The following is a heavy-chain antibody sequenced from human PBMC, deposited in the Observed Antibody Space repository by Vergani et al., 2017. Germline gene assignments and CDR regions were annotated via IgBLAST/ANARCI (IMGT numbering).Heavy chain of an antibody. CDR3: ARGSLEDIVATISFAFDI. Sequence: EVQLLESGGGLVQPGGSLRLSCAASGFTFSSYAMSWVRQAPGKGLEWVSAIGTAGDTYYPGSVKGRFTISRENAKNSLYLQMNSLRAGDTAVYYCARGSLEDIVATISFAFDIWGQGTMVTVSS. V-gene: IGHV3-13*01. J-gene: IGHJ3*02. CDR2: IGTAGDT. D-gene: IGHD5-12*01. CDR1: GFTFSSYA.